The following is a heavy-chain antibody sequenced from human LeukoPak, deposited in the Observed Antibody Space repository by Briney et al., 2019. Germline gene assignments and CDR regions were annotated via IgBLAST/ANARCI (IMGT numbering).Heavy chain of an antibody. CDR1: GYSFASYW. CDR3: ARQVDYNILTGYHKGQLDY. CDR2: IYPGDSDT. V-gene: IGHV5-51*01. D-gene: IGHD3-9*01. J-gene: IGHJ4*02. Sequence: GESLKISCKGSGYSFASYWIAWVRQMPGKGLEWLGIIYPGDSDTRYRPAFQGQVTFSVDKSISTAYLQWSSLKALDTAMYYCARQVDYNILTGYHKGQLDYWGQGTLVTVSS.